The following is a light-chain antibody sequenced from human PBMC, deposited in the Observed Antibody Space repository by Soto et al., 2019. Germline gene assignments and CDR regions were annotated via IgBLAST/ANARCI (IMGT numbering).Light chain of an antibody. CDR3: CSYAGRSTHVV. Sequence: QSALTQPASVSGSPGQSITISCTGTSSDVGSYNLVSWYQQHAGKAPKLMIYEGSKRPSGVSNRFSGSKSGNTASPTISGLQAEDEADYYCCSYAGRSTHVVFGGGTKLTVL. J-gene: IGLJ2*01. CDR1: SSDVGSYNL. CDR2: EGS. V-gene: IGLV2-23*01.